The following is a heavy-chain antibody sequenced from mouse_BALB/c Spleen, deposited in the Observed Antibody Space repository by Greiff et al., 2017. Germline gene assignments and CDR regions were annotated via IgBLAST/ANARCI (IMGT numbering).Heavy chain of an antibody. J-gene: IGHJ2*01. CDR3: ARGATTAYFDY. CDR2: FHPYNDDT. V-gene: IGHV1-47*01. CDR1: GYTFTDYN. Sequence: VQLQQSGPELVKPGASVKISCKASGYTFTDYNMHWMKQNHGKSLEWIGNFHPYNDDTKYNEKFKGKAKLTVEKSSSTVYLELSRLTSDDSAVYYCARGATTAYFDYWGQGTTLTVSS. D-gene: IGHD1-2*01.